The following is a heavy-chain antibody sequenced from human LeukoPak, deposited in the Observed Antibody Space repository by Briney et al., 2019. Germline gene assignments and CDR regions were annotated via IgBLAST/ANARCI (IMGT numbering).Heavy chain of an antibody. D-gene: IGHD4-17*01. Sequence: KTGGSLRLSCAASGFTFSSYWMSWVRQAPGKGLEWVSSISSSSSYIYYADSVKGRFTISRDNAKNSLYLQMNSLRAEDTAVYYCARDYGDYAADYWGQGTLVTVSS. CDR1: GFTFSSYW. CDR2: ISSSSSYI. CDR3: ARDYGDYAADY. J-gene: IGHJ4*02. V-gene: IGHV3-21*01.